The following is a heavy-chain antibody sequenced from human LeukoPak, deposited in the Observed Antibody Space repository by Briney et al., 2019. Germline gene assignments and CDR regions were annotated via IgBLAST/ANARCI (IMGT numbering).Heavy chain of an antibody. CDR2: ISSSGSTI. Sequence: GGSLRLSCAASGFTFSSYEMNWVRQAPGKGLEWVSYISSSGSTIYYADSVKGRFTISRDNAKNSLYLQMNSLRAEDTAVYHCAREGVEMATMEFDYWGQGTLVTVSS. CDR3: AREGVEMATMEFDY. J-gene: IGHJ4*02. D-gene: IGHD5-24*01. CDR1: GFTFSSYE. V-gene: IGHV3-48*03.